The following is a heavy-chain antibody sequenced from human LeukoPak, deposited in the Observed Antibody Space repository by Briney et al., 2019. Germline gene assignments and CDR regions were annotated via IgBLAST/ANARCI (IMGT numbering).Heavy chain of an antibody. J-gene: IGHJ3*02. CDR2: IKQDVSEK. CDR1: GFTFSGYW. Sequence: PGGSLRLSCAASGFTFSGYWMSWVRQAPGKGLEWVANIKQDVSEKNYVDSVKGRFTISRDNAKNSVYLQMNSLRVEDTAVYYCARDVGRYFDWLLHGTHAFDIWGQGTMVTVSS. D-gene: IGHD3-9*01. V-gene: IGHV3-7*01. CDR3: ARDVGRYFDWLLHGTHAFDI.